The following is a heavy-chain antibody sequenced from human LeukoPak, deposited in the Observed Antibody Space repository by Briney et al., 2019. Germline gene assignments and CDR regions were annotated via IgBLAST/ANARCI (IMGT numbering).Heavy chain of an antibody. CDR2: INPNSGGT. D-gene: IGHD3-22*01. J-gene: IGHJ4*02. Sequence: GASVKISCKASGYTFTSYDINWVRQATGQGLEWMGWINPNSGGTNYAQKFQGRVTMTRGTSISTAYMELSRLRSDDTAVYYCARDFYHYYDSSGLQGYWGQGTLVTVSS. CDR1: GYTFTSYD. V-gene: IGHV1-2*02. CDR3: ARDFYHYYDSSGLQGY.